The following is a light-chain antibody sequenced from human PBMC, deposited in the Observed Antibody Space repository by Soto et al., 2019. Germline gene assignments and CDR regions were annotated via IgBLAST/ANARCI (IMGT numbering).Light chain of an antibody. CDR2: PAS. CDR1: QPISSW. V-gene: IGKV1-12*01. J-gene: IGKJ1*01. Sequence: QVTQNPYSISASVGDRVTITCRASQPISSWLAWYQQVPGQAPYLLIYPASTLQSGVPSRFSGSGSGTDFTLTINSLQPEDFATYYCQQGYNFPRGFGEGTMVDIK. CDR3: QQGYNFPRG.